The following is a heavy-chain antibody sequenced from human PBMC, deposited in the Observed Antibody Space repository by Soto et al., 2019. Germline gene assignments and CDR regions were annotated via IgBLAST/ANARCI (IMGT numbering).Heavy chain of an antibody. CDR3: ARDPSEGRVGNWFES. J-gene: IGHJ5*01. Sequence: EVQLAESGGDLVQPGGSLRLSCVGSGFTFSYYEMNWVRQAPGKGLERVAFISSSTSYVYYADSVKGRFSVSRDNAKKILYLEMYALRTEDTAVYYCARDPSEGRVGNWFESWGQGTLVTVSS. CDR1: GFTFSYYE. V-gene: IGHV3-48*03. CDR2: ISSSTSYV. D-gene: IGHD2-2*01.